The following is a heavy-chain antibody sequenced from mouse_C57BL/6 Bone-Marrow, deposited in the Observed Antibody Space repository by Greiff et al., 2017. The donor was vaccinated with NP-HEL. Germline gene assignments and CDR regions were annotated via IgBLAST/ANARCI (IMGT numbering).Heavy chain of an antibody. Sequence: VQLQQSGAELVRPGASVTLSCKASGYTFTDYEMHWVKQTPVHGLEWIGAIDPETGGTAYNQKLKGKAILTADKSSSTAYMALRRVTSEDDAFYVWTRRRVYYGSSHYIDYWGQGTTLTVSS. CDR2: IDPETGGT. D-gene: IGHD1-1*01. J-gene: IGHJ2*01. V-gene: IGHV1-15*01. CDR1: GYTFTDYE. CDR3: TRRRVYYGSSHYIDY.